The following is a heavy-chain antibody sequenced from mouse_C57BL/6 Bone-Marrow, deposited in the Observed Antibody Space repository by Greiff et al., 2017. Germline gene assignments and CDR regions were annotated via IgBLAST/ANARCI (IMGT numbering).Heavy chain of an antibody. CDR3: ARWIHTVRRLRYFDD. J-gene: IGHJ1*01. Sequence: QVQLQQSGAELAKPGASVKLSCKASGYTFTSYWMHWVKQRPGQGLEWIGYINTSSGYTKYNQKFKDKATLTVAKSSSTAYMQLSSLTDEDSAVYYCARWIHTVRRLRYFDDWGPGTTVTVSS. CDR2: INTSSGYT. CDR1: GYTFTSYW. V-gene: IGHV1-7*01. D-gene: IGHD1-1*01.